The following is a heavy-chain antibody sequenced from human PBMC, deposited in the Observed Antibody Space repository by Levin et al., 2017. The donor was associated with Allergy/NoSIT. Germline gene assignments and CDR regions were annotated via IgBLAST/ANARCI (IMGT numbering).Heavy chain of an antibody. J-gene: IGHJ4*02. D-gene: IGHD6-6*01. Sequence: ASVKVSCKASGYTFSDYYLHWVRQAPGQGLEWMGRIYPKSGGTNYAQKFEGRVTMTGDTSISTAYMELSRLTSDDTAVYYCARDLFAWSARPAEYWGQGTQVTVSS. CDR1: GYTFSDYY. CDR2: IYPKSGGT. CDR3: ARDLFAWSARPAEY. V-gene: IGHV1-2*06.